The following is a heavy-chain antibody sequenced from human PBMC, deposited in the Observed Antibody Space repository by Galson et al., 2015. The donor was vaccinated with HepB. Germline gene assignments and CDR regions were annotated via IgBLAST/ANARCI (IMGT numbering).Heavy chain of an antibody. CDR2: IKQDGSEK. J-gene: IGHJ5*02. CDR3: ARLIGYCSGGSCYDSNWFDP. Sequence: SLRLSCAASGFTFSTYWMTWVRQAPGKGLEWVANIKQDGSEKYYVDSVKGRFTISRDNAKNSLYLQMNSLRAEDTAVYHCARLIGYCSGGSCYDSNWFDPWGQGTLVTVSS. V-gene: IGHV3-7*03. D-gene: IGHD2-15*01. CDR1: GFTFSTYW.